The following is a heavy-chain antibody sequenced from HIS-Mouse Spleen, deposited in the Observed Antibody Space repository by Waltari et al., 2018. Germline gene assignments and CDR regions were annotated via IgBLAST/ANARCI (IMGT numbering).Heavy chain of an antibody. CDR1: GGSIRSSSYY. Sequence: QLQLQESGPGLVKPSETLSLPCTVSGGSIRSSSYYWGWIRQPPGKGLEWIGSIYYSGSTYYNPSLKSRVTISVDTSKNQFSLKLSSVTAADTAVYYCARAPTGFLEWFDAFDIWGQGTMVTVSS. J-gene: IGHJ3*02. V-gene: IGHV4-39*07. CDR2: IYYSGST. CDR3: ARAPTGFLEWFDAFDI. D-gene: IGHD3-3*01.